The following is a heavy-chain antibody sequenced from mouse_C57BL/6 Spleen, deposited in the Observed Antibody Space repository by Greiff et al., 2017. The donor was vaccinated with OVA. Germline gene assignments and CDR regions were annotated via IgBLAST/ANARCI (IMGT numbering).Heavy chain of an antibody. CDR3: ARNRDSNSYYAMDY. V-gene: IGHV2-2*01. CDR1: GFSLTSYG. D-gene: IGHD2-5*01. CDR2: IWSGGST. J-gene: IGHJ4*01. Sequence: VQLVESGPGLVQPSQSLSITCTVSGFSLTSYGVHWVRQSPGKGLEWLGVIWSGGSTDYNAAFISRLSISKDNSKSQVFFKMNSLQADDTAIYYCARNRDSNSYYAMDYWGQGTSVTVSS.